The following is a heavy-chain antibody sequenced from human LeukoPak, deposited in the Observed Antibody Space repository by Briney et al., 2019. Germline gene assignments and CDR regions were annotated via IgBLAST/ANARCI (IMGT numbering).Heavy chain of an antibody. CDR1: GFTFSDYY. CDR2: ISSSGSTI. CDR3: ARDFEYSSLSPNY. J-gene: IGHJ4*02. D-gene: IGHD6-6*01. Sequence: GGSLRLSCAASGFTFSDYYMSWIRQAPGKGLEWVSYISSSGSTICYADSVKGRFTISRDNAKNSLYLQMNSLRAEDTAVYYCARDFEYSSLSPNYWGQGTLVTVSS. V-gene: IGHV3-11*04.